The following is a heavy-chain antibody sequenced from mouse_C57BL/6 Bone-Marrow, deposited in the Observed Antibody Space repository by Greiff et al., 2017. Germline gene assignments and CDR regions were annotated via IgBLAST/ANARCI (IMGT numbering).Heavy chain of an antibody. J-gene: IGHJ3*01. CDR3: ARRGYYSNYDWFAY. D-gene: IGHD2-5*01. Sequence: DVKLQESGPGLVKPSQSLSLTCSVTGYSITSGYYWNWIRQFPGNKLEWMGYISYDGSNNYNPSLKNRISITRDTSKNQFFLKLNSVTTEDTATYYCARRGYYSNYDWFAYWGQGTLVTVSA. V-gene: IGHV3-6*01. CDR1: GYSITSGYY. CDR2: ISYDGSN.